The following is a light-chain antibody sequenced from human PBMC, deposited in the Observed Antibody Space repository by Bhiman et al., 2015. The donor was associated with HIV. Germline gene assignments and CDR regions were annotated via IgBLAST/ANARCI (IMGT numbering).Light chain of an antibody. CDR3: QVWDSSSDHVV. Sequence: SYVLTQPPSVSVAPGKTATITCGGNNIGSKSVHWYQQKPGQAPVLVIYYDSDRPSGIPERFSGSNSGNTATLTISRVEVGNEADYYCQVWDSSSDHVVFGGGTKLTVL. V-gene: IGLV3-21*04. J-gene: IGLJ2*01. CDR2: YDS. CDR1: NIGSKS.